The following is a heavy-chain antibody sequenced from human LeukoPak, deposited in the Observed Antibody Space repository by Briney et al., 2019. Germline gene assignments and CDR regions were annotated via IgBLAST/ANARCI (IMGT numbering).Heavy chain of an antibody. J-gene: IGHJ4*02. CDR3: ARARNDYDSNGFSLFDY. Sequence: PGTSLRLSCAASGISFSSHGMHWVRQAPGKGLEWVAVIWYGGSNIYYTDSVKGRFTISRDNSKNTLYLQMNSLRGEDTALYYWARARNDYDSNGFSLFDYWGQGTLVTVSS. D-gene: IGHD3-22*01. V-gene: IGHV3-33*01. CDR2: IWYGGSNI. CDR1: GISFSSHG.